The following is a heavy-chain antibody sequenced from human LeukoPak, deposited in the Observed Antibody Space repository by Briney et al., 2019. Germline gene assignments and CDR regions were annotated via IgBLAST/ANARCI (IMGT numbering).Heavy chain of an antibody. CDR3: ARVGYCTNGVCSQRIFDY. Sequence: SETLSLTCTVSGGSISSSSYYWGWIRQPPGKGLEWIGSIYYSGSTYYNPSLKSRVTISVDTSKNQFSLKLSSVTAADTAVYYCARVGYCTNGVCSQRIFDYWGQGTLDTVSS. V-gene: IGHV4-39*01. CDR2: IYYSGST. D-gene: IGHD2-8*01. CDR1: GGSISSSSYY. J-gene: IGHJ4*02.